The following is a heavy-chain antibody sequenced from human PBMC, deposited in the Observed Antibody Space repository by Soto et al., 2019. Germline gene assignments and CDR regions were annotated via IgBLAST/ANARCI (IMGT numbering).Heavy chain of an antibody. D-gene: IGHD1-26*01. V-gene: IGHV1-24*01. Sequence: GASVKGACKGSGYTMSEVSGRWGRQATGKGLEWMGGFDPEDGETIYAQKFQGRVTMTEDTSTDTAYMELSSLRSEDTAVYYCATMGDSGSYYRPPRPRVDYWGQGTLVTVSS. CDR1: GYTMSEVS. J-gene: IGHJ4*02. CDR2: FDPEDGET. CDR3: ATMGDSGSYYRPPRPRVDY.